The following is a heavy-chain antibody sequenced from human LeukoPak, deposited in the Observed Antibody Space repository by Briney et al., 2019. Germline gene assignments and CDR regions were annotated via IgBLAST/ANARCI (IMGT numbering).Heavy chain of an antibody. Sequence: PGGSLRLSCAASGFTFSNAWMSWVRQAPGKGLEWVGRIKSKTDGGTTDYAAPVKGRFTISRDDSKNTLYLQMNSLKTEDTAVYYCTTPGTWPFFLESEPTYYFDYWGQGTLVTVSS. J-gene: IGHJ4*02. D-gene: IGHD3-3*01. V-gene: IGHV3-15*01. CDR1: GFTFSNAW. CDR2: IKSKTDGGTT. CDR3: TTPGTWPFFLESEPTYYFDY.